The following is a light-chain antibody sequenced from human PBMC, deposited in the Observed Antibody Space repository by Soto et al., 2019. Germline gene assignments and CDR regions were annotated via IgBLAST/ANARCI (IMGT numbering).Light chain of an antibody. CDR2: DVS. J-gene: IGLJ2*01. V-gene: IGLV2-14*03. CDR1: RSDVGAYNY. Sequence: LTQPASVSGSPGQSITISCTGTRSDVGAYNYVSWYQQHPGKAPKLMIYDVSNRPSGVSNRFSGSKSVNTASLTISGLQAEDEADYYCSSYTSSSTVVFGGGTKLTVL. CDR3: SSYTSSSTVV.